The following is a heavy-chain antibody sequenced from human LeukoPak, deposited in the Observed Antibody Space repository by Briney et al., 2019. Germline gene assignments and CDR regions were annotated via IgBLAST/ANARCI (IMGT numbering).Heavy chain of an antibody. CDR3: ARERSSSWYYYYYYYMDV. CDR2: IYYSGST. V-gene: IGHV4-31*03. D-gene: IGHD6-13*01. Sequence: PSETLSLTCTVSGGSISSGGYYWSWIRQHPGKGLEWIGYIYYSGSTYYNPSLKSRVTISVDTSKNQFSLKLSSVTAADTAVYYCARERSSSWYYYYYYYMDVWGKGTTVTVSS. J-gene: IGHJ6*03. CDR1: GGSISSGGYY.